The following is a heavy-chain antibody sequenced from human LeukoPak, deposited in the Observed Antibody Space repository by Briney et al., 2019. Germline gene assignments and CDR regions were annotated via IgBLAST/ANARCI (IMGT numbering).Heavy chain of an antibody. Sequence: SETLSLTCTASGGSISSSSYYWGWIRQPPGKGLEWIGSIYYSGSTYYNPSLKSRVTISVDTSKNQFSLKLSSVTAADTAVYYCAKALSSALYSSSWYPFDYWGQGTLVTASS. CDR3: AKALSSALYSSSWYPFDY. J-gene: IGHJ4*02. CDR2: IYYSGST. V-gene: IGHV4-39*01. D-gene: IGHD6-13*01. CDR1: GGSISSSSYY.